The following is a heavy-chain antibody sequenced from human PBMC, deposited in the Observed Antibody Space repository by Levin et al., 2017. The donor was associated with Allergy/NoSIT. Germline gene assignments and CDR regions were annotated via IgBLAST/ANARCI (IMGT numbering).Heavy chain of an antibody. CDR1: GGSITNYY. V-gene: IGHV4-59*01. CDR3: ARLGRGESGAFDI. J-gene: IGHJ3*02. Sequence: TSETLSVTCTVSGGSITNYYWSWIRQPPGKGLDWIGYIYYTGSTNYNPSLTSRLTISVDTSKNQFSLKLSSLTAADTAVYYCARLGRGESGAFDIWGQGTMVTVSS. CDR2: IYYTGST. D-gene: IGHD2-21*01.